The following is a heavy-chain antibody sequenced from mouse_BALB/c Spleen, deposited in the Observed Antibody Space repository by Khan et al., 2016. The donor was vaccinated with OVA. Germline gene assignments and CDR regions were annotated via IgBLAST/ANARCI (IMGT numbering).Heavy chain of an antibody. CDR1: GYSFTTYY. V-gene: IGHV1S135*01. Sequence: VQLQQSGPELMKPGASVKISCKASGYSFTTYYIHWMKQSHGKTLEWIGYIDPFNGGTTYNQKFKGKATLTVDKSSSTAYMHLSSLTSEDSAVYYCARHGSTSSFAYGGQGTLVTSSA. CDR3: ARHGSTSSFAY. J-gene: IGHJ3*01. D-gene: IGHD1-1*01. CDR2: IDPFNGGT.